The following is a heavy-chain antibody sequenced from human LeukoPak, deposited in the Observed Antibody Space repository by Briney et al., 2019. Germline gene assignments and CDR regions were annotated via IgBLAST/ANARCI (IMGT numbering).Heavy chain of an antibody. CDR1: GFTFSSYS. V-gene: IGHV3-21*06. D-gene: IGHD6-13*01. J-gene: IGHJ4*02. CDR3: ARVAEAAAFDS. Sequence: PGGSLRLSCAASGFTFSSYSTNWVRQAPGKGLEWVSSNADSMRGRFTLSRDNAKNSLYLQMNSLKPEDTAVYYCARVAEAAAFDSWGQGTLVTVSS.